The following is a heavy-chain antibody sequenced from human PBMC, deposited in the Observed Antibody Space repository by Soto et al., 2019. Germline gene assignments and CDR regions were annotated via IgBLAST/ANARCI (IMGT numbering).Heavy chain of an antibody. CDR1: GFSFSSYA. J-gene: IGHJ4*02. V-gene: IGHV3-23*01. CDR3: AKHFQYDSGWPLHY. CDR2: FDGSVGHT. Sequence: TVGSLRLSCAASGFSFSSYAVSWVRQAPGKGLEWVSVFDGSVGHTYYTNSVKGRFTISKDNSKNTLFLQMNSLKAEDTAVYFCAKHFQYDSGWPLHYWGQGTLVTVSS. D-gene: IGHD6-19*01.